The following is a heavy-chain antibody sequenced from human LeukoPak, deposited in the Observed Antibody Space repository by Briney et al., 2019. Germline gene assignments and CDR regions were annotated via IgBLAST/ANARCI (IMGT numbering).Heavy chain of an antibody. D-gene: IGHD2-8*01. CDR3: ARGLMDSKRYYSYYYYMDV. V-gene: IGHV4-34*01. CDR2: INHSGDT. CDR1: GGSFRADY. J-gene: IGHJ6*03. Sequence: SETLSLTCAASGGSFRADYWTWIRQSPRKGLEWVGEINHSGDTNYNPSLNSRLTISIDPSRNQVSLTLNSVTAADTAVYNCARGLMDSKRYYSYYYYMDVWGEGTKVTVSS.